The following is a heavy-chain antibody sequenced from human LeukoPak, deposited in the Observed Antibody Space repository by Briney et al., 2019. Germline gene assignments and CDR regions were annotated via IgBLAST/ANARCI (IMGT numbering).Heavy chain of an antibody. J-gene: IGHJ4*02. CDR2: IRYDGSNK. CDR1: GFTFSSYG. Sequence: GGSLRLSCAASGFTFSSYGMHWVRQAPGKGLKWVAFIRYDGSNKYYADSVKGRFTISRDNSKKTLYLQMNSLRAEDTAVYYCAKDLSYSSSSGPRFDYWGQGTLVTVSS. CDR3: AKDLSYSSSSGPRFDY. D-gene: IGHD6-6*01. V-gene: IGHV3-30*02.